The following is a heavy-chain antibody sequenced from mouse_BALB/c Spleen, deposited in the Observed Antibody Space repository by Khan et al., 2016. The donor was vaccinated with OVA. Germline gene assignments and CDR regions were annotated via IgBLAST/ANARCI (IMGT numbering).Heavy chain of an antibody. V-gene: IGHV5-4*02. CDR3: ARGYYGDPFAY. CDR2: ISDGGRYT. Sequence: EVELVESGGGLVKPGGSLKFSCAASGFTFSDYYMYWVRQTPEKRLEWVATISDGGRYTYYPDSVKGRFTISRDDAKNNLYLQMSSLKSEDTAMYYCARGYYGDPFAYWGQGTLVTVSA. J-gene: IGHJ3*01. CDR1: GFTFSDYY. D-gene: IGHD2-13*01.